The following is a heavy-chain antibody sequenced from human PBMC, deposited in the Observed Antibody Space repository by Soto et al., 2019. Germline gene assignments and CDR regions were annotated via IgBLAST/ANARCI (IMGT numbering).Heavy chain of an antibody. D-gene: IGHD4-17*01. CDR3: ARDLSLDGDNGPGYYYYYYGMDV. J-gene: IGHJ6*02. V-gene: IGHV3-33*01. CDR2: IWYDGSNK. Sequence: PLGALRLSCAASGFTFSSYGMHWVRQAPGKGLEWVAVIWYDGSNKYYADSVKGRFTISRDNSKNTLYLQMNSLRAEDTAVYYCARDLSLDGDNGPGYYYYYYGMDVWGQGTTVTVSS. CDR1: GFTFSSYG.